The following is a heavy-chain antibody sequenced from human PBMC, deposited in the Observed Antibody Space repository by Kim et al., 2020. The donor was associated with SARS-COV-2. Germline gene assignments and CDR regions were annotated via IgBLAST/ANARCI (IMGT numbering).Heavy chain of an antibody. CDR3: ARGRVGATSNYFDY. J-gene: IGHJ4*02. D-gene: IGHD1-26*01. Sequence: ANSLKDRFTISRDNSKNTLYLQMGSLRAEDMAVYYCARGRVGATSNYFDYWGQGILVTVSS. V-gene: IGHV3-64*01.